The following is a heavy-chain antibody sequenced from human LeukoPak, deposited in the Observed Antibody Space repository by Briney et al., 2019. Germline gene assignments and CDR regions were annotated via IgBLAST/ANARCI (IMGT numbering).Heavy chain of an antibody. CDR1: EFTFSSYS. D-gene: IGHD3-22*01. CDR3: ARDLLDSSGYDDY. J-gene: IGHJ4*02. CDR2: ISSSSSYI. V-gene: IGHV3-21*01. Sequence: GGSLRLSCAASEFTFSSYSMNWVRQAPGKGLEWVSSISSSSSYIYYADSVKGRFTISRDNAKNSLYLQMNSLRAEDTAVYYCARDLLDSSGYDDYWGQGTLVTVSS.